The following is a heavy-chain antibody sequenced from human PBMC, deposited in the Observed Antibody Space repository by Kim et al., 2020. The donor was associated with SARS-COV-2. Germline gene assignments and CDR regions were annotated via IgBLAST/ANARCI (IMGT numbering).Heavy chain of an antibody. CDR2: IYYSGST. CDR3: ARHAGDFDWLGY. CDR1: GGSISSSSYY. D-gene: IGHD3-9*01. Sequence: SETLSLTCTVSGGSISSSSYYWGWIRQPPGKGLEWIGSIYYSGSTYYNPSLKSRVTISVDTSKNQFSLKLSSVTAADTAVYYCARHAGDFDWLGYWGQGTLVTVSS. V-gene: IGHV4-39*01. J-gene: IGHJ4*02.